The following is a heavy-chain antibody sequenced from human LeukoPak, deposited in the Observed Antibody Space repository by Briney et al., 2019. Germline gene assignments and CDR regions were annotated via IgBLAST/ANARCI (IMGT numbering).Heavy chain of an antibody. CDR1: GYTFTGYY. CDR2: INPNSGGT. D-gene: IGHD3-3*01. J-gene: IGHJ6*02. CDR3: ARPFGVLNPHYHYYGLDV. V-gene: IGHV1-2*02. Sequence: ASVKVSCKASGYTFTGYYMHWVRQAPGQGLEWMGWINPNSGGTNYAQKFQGRVTMTRDTSISTAYMELSGLRSDDTAVYYCARPFGVLNPHYHYYGLDVWGQGTTVTVSS.